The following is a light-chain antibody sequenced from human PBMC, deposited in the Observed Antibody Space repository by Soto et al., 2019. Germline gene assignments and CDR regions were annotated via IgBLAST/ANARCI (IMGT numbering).Light chain of an antibody. Sequence: QSALTQPASVSASPGQAITISCTGTSNDIGAYNYVSWYQQHPGKAPKLVIYEVSNRPSGVSVRFSGSKSGNTASLTISGLRAVDEAEYYCSSFTSTTTVGIFGGGTKVTVL. J-gene: IGLJ2*01. CDR3: SSFTSTTTVGI. V-gene: IGLV2-14*01. CDR2: EVS. CDR1: SNDIGAYNY.